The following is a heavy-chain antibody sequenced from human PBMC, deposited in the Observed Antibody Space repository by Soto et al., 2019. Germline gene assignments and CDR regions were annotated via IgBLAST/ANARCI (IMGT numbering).Heavy chain of an antibody. CDR1: GFTFRNHG. Sequence: GGSLRLSCAASGFTFRNHGMHWVRQAPGKGLEWVAVIWYDGSKKNYVDSVKGRFTISRDDSKNTLYLQMNSLKVEDTAVYFCARDPESSFDMWGQGTMVTVSS. CDR3: ARDPESSFDM. J-gene: IGHJ3*02. CDR2: IWYDGSKK. V-gene: IGHV3-33*01. D-gene: IGHD3-10*01.